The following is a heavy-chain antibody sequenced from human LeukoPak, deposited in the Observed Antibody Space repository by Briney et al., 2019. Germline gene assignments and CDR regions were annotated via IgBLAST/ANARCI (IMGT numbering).Heavy chain of an antibody. V-gene: IGHV3-7*01. CDR3: AREGGSGWYSGWFDP. J-gene: IGHJ5*02. Sequence: GGSLRLSCAASGFTFSSYWMSWVRQAPGKGLEWVANIKKDGTEKKYVDSVKGRFTISRDNAKNSLYLQMNSLRAEDTAVYYCAREGGSGWYSGWFDPWGQGTLVTVSS. D-gene: IGHD6-19*01. CDR2: IKKDGTEK. CDR1: GFTFSSYW.